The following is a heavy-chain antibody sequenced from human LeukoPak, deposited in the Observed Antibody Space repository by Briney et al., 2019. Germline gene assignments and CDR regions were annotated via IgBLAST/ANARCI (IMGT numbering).Heavy chain of an antibody. Sequence: ASVKVSCKASGYTFTSYYMHWVRQAPGQGLEWMGIINPSGGSTSHAQKFQGRVTMTRDTSTSTVYMELSSLRSEDTAVYYCARDGLYYYDSSGYDPLTHFDYWGQGTLVTVSS. V-gene: IGHV1-46*01. J-gene: IGHJ4*02. CDR3: ARDGLYYYDSSGYDPLTHFDY. CDR2: INPSGGST. CDR1: GYTFTSYY. D-gene: IGHD3-22*01.